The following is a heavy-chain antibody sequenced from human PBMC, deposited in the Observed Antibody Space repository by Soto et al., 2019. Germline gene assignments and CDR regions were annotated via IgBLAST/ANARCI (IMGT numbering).Heavy chain of an antibody. CDR1: GYNFTSYG. J-gene: IGHJ3*02. CDR2: ISAYNGNT. V-gene: IGHV1-18*01. D-gene: IGHD3-22*01. CDR3: AGTYYYDSSGYYYDAFDI. Sequence: QVQLVKSGAEVKKPGASVKVSCKASGYNFTSYGISWVRQAPGQGLEWMGWISAYNGNTNYAQKLQGRVTMTTDTSTSTAYMELRSLRSDDTAVYYCAGTYYYDSSGYYYDAFDIWGQGTMVTVSS.